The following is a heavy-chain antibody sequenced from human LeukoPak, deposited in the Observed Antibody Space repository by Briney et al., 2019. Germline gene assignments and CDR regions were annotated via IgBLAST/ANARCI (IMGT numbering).Heavy chain of an antibody. Sequence: ASVKVSCKASGYTFTSYYMHWVRQAPGQGLEWMGWMNPNSGNTGYAQKFQGRVTITRNTSISTAYMELSSLRSEDTAVYYCARVMVGSYAFDIWGQGTMVTVSS. CDR1: GYTFTSYY. CDR3: ARVMVGSYAFDI. CDR2: MNPNSGNT. D-gene: IGHD2-15*01. V-gene: IGHV1-8*03. J-gene: IGHJ3*02.